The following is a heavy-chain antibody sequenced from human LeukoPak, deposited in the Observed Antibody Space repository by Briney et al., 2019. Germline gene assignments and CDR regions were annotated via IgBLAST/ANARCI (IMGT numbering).Heavy chain of an antibody. Sequence: GGSLRLSCEAPGFTFSSYAMHWVRQAPGKGLEWVAVIAYDGSNKYYADAVKGRFTISRDNSKNTLYLQMNSLRAEDTAVYYCARVIWPTQGYYYYYGMDVWGQGTTATVSS. J-gene: IGHJ6*02. V-gene: IGHV3-30-3*01. CDR1: GFTFSSYA. D-gene: IGHD3-16*02. CDR2: IAYDGSNK. CDR3: ARVIWPTQGYYYYYGMDV.